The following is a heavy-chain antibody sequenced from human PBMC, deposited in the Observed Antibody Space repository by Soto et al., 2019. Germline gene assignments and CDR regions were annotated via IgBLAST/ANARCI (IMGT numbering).Heavy chain of an antibody. CDR1: GYTFTSYG. V-gene: IGHV1-18*01. CDR2: ISAYNGNT. CDR3: ARAPRLYYGSGSYHRGDKTFDY. J-gene: IGHJ4*02. D-gene: IGHD3-10*01. Sequence: GASVKVSCKASGYTFTSYGISWVRQAPGQGLEWMGWISAYNGNTNYAQKLQGRVTMTTDTSTSTAYMELRSLRSDDTAVYYCARAPRLYYGSGSYHRGDKTFDYWGQGTLVTVSS.